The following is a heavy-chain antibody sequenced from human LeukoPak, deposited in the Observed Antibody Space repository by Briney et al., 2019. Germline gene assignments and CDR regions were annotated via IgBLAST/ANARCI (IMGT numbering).Heavy chain of an antibody. CDR1: GLTFDIYA. CDR2: TSGSGYNT. Sequence: GGSLRLSCAASGLTFDIYAMSWVRQAPGKGLEWVSSTSGSGYNTYHADSVKGRFTISRDNSKNTLYLQMNSLRAEDTAVYYCAKDSKWLVLEGVDYWGQGTLVTVSS. J-gene: IGHJ4*02. CDR3: AKDSKWLVLEGVDY. V-gene: IGHV3-23*01. D-gene: IGHD6-19*01.